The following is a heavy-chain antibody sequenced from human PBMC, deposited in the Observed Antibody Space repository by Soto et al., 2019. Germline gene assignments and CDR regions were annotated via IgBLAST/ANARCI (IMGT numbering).Heavy chain of an antibody. CDR2: INPNFGTA. V-gene: IGHV1-46*01. CDR3: AREYSYGRKTHAFDI. Sequence: AAVKVSCKAPADTFTSYYIHWVRQAPGQGLEWMGRINPNFGTASYAQKFQGRVTMTADKSTSTAYMELSSLRSEDTAVYYCAREYSYGRKTHAFDIWGQGTMVTVSS. D-gene: IGHD5-18*01. J-gene: IGHJ3*02. CDR1: ADTFTSYY.